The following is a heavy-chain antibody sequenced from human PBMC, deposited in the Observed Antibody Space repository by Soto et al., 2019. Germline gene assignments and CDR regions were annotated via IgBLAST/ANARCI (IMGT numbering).Heavy chain of an antibody. J-gene: IGHJ6*02. Sequence: QVTLKESGPVLVKPTETLTLTCTVSGFSLSNATMGVSWIRQPPGKALEWLAHIFSKDEKSCSTSLKSRLTISKDTSKSQVVLIMTNMDPVDTATYYCARAPLLRYSYDSSGLYYYYGMDVWGQGTTVTVSS. CDR2: IFSKDEK. D-gene: IGHD3-22*01. CDR1: GFSLSNATMG. CDR3: ARAPLLRYSYDSSGLYYYYGMDV. V-gene: IGHV2-26*01.